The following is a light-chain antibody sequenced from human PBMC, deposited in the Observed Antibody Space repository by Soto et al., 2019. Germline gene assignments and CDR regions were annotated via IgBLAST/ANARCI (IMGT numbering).Light chain of an antibody. V-gene: IGKV3-11*01. J-gene: IGKJ5*01. Sequence: EIVLTQSPATLSLSPGEIATLSCRASQSVSSYLAWYQQKPGQAPRLLIYDASNRATGIPARFSGSGSGTDFTLTISSLEPEDFAVYYCQQRSNWPLKITFGQGTRLEIK. CDR3: QQRSNWPLKIT. CDR1: QSVSSY. CDR2: DAS.